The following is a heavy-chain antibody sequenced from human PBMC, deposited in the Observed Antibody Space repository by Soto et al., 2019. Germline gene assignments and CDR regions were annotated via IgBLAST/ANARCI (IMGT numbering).Heavy chain of an antibody. J-gene: IGHJ4*02. CDR2: IYYSGST. D-gene: IGHD3-10*01. V-gene: IGHV4-39*01. Sequence: SETLSLTCTVSGGSISSSSYYWGWIRQPPGKGLEWIGSIYYSGSTYYNPSLKSRVTISVDTSKNQFSLKLSSVTAADTAVYYCARITMVRGARRYFDYWGQGTLVTVSS. CDR3: ARITMVRGARRYFDY. CDR1: GGSISSSSYY.